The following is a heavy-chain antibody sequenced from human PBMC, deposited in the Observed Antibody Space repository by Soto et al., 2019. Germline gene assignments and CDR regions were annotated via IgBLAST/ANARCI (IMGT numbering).Heavy chain of an antibody. V-gene: IGHV4-31*03. D-gene: IGHD6-19*01. J-gene: IGHJ4*02. CDR1: GGSISSGGYY. CDR3: ASESVAAHYFDY. CDR2: IYYSGST. Sequence: SETLSLTCTVSGGSISSGGYYWSWIRQHPGKGLEWIGYIYYSGSTYYNPSLKSRVTISVDTSKNQFSLKLSSVTAADTAVYYCASESVAAHYFDYWGQGTLVTVSS.